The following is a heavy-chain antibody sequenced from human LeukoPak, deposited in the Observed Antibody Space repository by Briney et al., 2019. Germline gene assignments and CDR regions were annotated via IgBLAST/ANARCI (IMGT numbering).Heavy chain of an antibody. V-gene: IGHV4-34*01. J-gene: IGHJ4*02. CDR1: GGSFSGYY. CDR2: ISHSGST. CDR3: ARARPSSWYRYYFDY. D-gene: IGHD6-13*01. Sequence: PSETLSLTCAVYGGSFSGYYWSWIRQPPGKGLEWIGEISHSGSTNYNPSLKSRVTISVDTSKNQFSLKLSSVTAADTAVYYCARARPSSWYRYYFDYWGQGTLVTVSS.